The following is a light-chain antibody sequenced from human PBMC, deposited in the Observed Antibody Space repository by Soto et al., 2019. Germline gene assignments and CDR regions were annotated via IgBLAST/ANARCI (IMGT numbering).Light chain of an antibody. CDR1: SSDVGSYDF. V-gene: IGLV2-14*01. J-gene: IGLJ1*01. Sequence: QSALTQPASVSGSPGQSITMSCTGTSSDVGSYDFVSWYQQHPGKAPKLLIYEVSNRPSGVSARFSGSKSDNTASLTISGRQAAEEDDYFCSSYSSSTVRYVFGSGTKLTVL. CDR3: SSYSSSTVRYV. CDR2: EVS.